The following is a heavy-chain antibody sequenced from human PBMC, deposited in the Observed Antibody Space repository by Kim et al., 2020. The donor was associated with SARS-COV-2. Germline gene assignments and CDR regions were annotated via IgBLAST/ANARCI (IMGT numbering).Heavy chain of an antibody. D-gene: IGHD5-18*01. CDR3: ANEPRMQLWLVSFYFGF. Sequence: GSLRLSCAASGFSFGSYAMNWVRQAPGKGLEWVASLSYNGSNIYADSVKGRFTISRDNSKNTVYLQMNSLRPEDTAVYYCANEPRMQLWLVSFYFGFWGQGTLVTVSA. CDR2: LSYNGSNI. J-gene: IGHJ4*02. CDR1: GFSFGSYA. V-gene: IGHV3-30-3*02.